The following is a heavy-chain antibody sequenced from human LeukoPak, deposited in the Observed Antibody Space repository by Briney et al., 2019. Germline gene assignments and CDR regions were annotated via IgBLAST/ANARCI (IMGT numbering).Heavy chain of an antibody. D-gene: IGHD2-2*01. Sequence: SENLSLTCAVYGGSFSGYYWSWIRQPPGKGLEWIGEINHSGSTNYNPSLKSRVTISVDTSKNQFSLKLSSVTAADTAVYYCARGRDIVVVPAAMSFDYWGQGTLVTVSS. CDR2: INHSGST. J-gene: IGHJ4*02. V-gene: IGHV4-34*01. CDR1: GGSFSGYY. CDR3: ARGRDIVVVPAAMSFDY.